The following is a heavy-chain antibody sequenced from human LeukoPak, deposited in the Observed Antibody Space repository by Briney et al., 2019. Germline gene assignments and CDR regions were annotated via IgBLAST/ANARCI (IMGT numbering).Heavy chain of an antibody. Sequence: ASVKVSCKXSGYTFTGYYMHWVRQAPGQGLEGMGRINPNSGGTNYAQKFQGRVTMTGDTSISTAYMELSRLRSDDTAVYYCARLLAVDTADWGQGTLVTVSS. V-gene: IGHV1-2*06. D-gene: IGHD5-18*01. CDR1: GYTFTGYY. CDR3: ARLLAVDTAD. CDR2: INPNSGGT. J-gene: IGHJ4*02.